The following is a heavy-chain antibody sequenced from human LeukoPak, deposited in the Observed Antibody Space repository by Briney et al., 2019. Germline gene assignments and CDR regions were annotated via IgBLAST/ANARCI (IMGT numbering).Heavy chain of an antibody. J-gene: IGHJ4*02. CDR1: GGSIDSYY. CDR2: IYYTGST. V-gene: IGHV4-59*01. Sequence: SETLSLTCTVSGGSIDSYYWSWIRQPPGKGLEWIGYIYYTGSTEYHPSLKSRVTISLDTSKNQFSLKLTSVTAADTAVYYCARVSQPAKSYFAYGARGNLVSVPS. CDR3: ARVSQPAKSYFAY. D-gene: IGHD2-2*01.